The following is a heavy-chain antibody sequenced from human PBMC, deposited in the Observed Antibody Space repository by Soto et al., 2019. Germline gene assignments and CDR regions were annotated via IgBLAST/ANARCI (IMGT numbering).Heavy chain of an antibody. Sequence: QVQLQESGPGLVKPWETLSLTCSVSGGSIISHYWSWIRQPPGKGLEWIGYIHYTGSTDYSPSLKSRLTISVDTSKHQSSLRLSSVTAADTPEYDCARGGWSFDYWGQGTLVTVSS. CDR3: ARGGWSFDY. CDR1: GGSIISHY. V-gene: IGHV4-59*11. CDR2: IHYTGST. D-gene: IGHD2-15*01. J-gene: IGHJ4*02.